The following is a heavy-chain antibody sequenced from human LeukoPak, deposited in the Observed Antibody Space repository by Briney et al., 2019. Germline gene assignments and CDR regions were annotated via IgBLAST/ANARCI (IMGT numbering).Heavy chain of an antibody. Sequence: SETLSLTCTVSGGSISSYYWSWIRQPPGKGLEWIGYIYYSGSTNYNPSLKSRVTISVDTSKNQFSLKLSSVTAADTAVYYCARASRSSWYFLAYWGQGTLVTVSS. J-gene: IGHJ4*02. CDR3: ARASRSSWYFLAY. CDR1: GGSISSYY. V-gene: IGHV4-59*01. CDR2: IYYSGST. D-gene: IGHD6-13*01.